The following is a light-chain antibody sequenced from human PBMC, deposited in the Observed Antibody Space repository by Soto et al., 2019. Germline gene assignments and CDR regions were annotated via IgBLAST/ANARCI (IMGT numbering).Light chain of an antibody. CDR1: SSHVGSYNR. CDR2: EVS. CDR3: NSDTGSSTYV. V-gene: IGLV2-18*02. Sequence: QSALTQPPSVSGSPGQSVAISYTGTSSHVGSYNRVSWYQQPPGAGPKLMIYEVSNRPSGVPDRFSGSKSGNTASLTISRLQAEDEADYYCNSDTGSSTYVFGTGTKVTVL. J-gene: IGLJ1*01.